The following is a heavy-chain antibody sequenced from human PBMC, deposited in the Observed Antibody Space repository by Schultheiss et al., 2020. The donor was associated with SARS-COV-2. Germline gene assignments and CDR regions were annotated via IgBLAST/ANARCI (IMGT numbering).Heavy chain of an antibody. Sequence: SETLSLTCAVYGGSFSGYYWSWIRQPPGKGLEWIGYIYYSGSTNYNPSLKSRVTISVDTSKNQFSLKLSSVTAADTAVYYCARPRGYCSSTSCYTRLDAFDIWGQGTMVTVSS. J-gene: IGHJ3*02. V-gene: IGHV4-59*08. CDR3: ARPRGYCSSTSCYTRLDAFDI. CDR1: GGSFSGYY. CDR2: IYYSGST. D-gene: IGHD2-2*02.